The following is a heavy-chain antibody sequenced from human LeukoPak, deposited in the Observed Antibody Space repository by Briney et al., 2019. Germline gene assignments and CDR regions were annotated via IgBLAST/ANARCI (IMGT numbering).Heavy chain of an antibody. CDR2: IYSSGST. CDR1: GGSISSGSYY. J-gene: IGHJ5*02. Sequence: SETLSLTCTVSGGSISSGSYYWSWIRQPAGKGLEWIGRIYSSGSTNYNPSLKSRVTISVDTSKNQFSLKLSSVTAADTAVYYCVREGATGGTYNWFDPWGQGTLVTVSS. V-gene: IGHV4-61*02. CDR3: VREGATGGTYNWFDP. D-gene: IGHD1-14*01.